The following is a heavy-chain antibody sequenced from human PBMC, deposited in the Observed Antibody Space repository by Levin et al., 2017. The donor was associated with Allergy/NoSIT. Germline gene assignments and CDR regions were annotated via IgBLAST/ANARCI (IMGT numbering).Heavy chain of an antibody. V-gene: IGHV4-30-4*01. Sequence: SETLSLTCTVSGGSISSGDYYWTWIRQPPGKGLEWIGHIFYSGSTYHNPSLKSRLTISVDTSKNQFSLRLSSVTAADTAVYYCARDQSSSGYYDNWGQGTLVTVSS. CDR2: IFYSGST. J-gene: IGHJ4*02. CDR1: GGSISSGDYY. CDR3: ARDQSSSGYYDN. D-gene: IGHD3-22*01.